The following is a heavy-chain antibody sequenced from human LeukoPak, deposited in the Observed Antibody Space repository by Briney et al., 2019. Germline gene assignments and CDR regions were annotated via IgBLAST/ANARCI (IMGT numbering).Heavy chain of an antibody. Sequence: SETLSLTCTVSGGSISSYYWSWIRQPAGKGLEWIGRIYTSGSTNYNPSLKSRVTMSVDTSKNQFSLKLTSVTPADTAVYYCARHIAAADYMDVWGQGTTVTVSS. CDR3: ARHIAAADYMDV. CDR2: IYTSGST. CDR1: GGSISSYY. J-gene: IGHJ6*02. V-gene: IGHV4-4*07. D-gene: IGHD6-13*01.